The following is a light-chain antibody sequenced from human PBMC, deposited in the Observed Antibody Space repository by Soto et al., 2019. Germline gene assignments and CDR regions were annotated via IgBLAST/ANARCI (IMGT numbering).Light chain of an antibody. CDR2: EAS. V-gene: IGKV1-5*01. CDR1: QSISSW. J-gene: IGKJ4*01. Sequence: DIQMTQSPSTLSAFVGDRVTITCRANQSISSWLAWYQQKQGKAPNLLIYEASSLQSGVPSKFSGSGSGAEFTLTISSLQPDDFATYYCQQYNSSPLTFGGGTKVEIK. CDR3: QQYNSSPLT.